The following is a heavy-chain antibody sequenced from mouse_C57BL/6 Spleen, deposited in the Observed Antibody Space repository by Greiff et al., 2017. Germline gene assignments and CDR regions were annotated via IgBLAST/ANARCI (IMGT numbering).Heavy chain of an antibody. V-gene: IGHV1-26*01. D-gene: IGHD1-1*01. CDR1: GYTFTDYY. J-gene: IGHJ3*01. CDR3: ARSNYSYGSSPFAY. CDR2: INPNNGGT. Sequence: VQLQQSGPELVKPGASVKISCKASGYTFTDYYMNWVKQSHGKSLEWIGDINPNNGGTSYNQKFKGKATLTVDKSSSTAYMELRSLTSEDSAVYYCARSNYSYGSSPFAYWGQGTLVTVSA.